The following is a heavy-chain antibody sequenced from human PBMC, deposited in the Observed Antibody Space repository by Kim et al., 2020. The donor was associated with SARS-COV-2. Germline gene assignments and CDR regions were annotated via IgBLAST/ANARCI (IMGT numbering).Heavy chain of an antibody. V-gene: IGHV3-33*08. Sequence: GGSLRLSCAASGFTFSIYGMHWVRQAPGKGLEWVAVIWYDGSNQYYADSVKGRFTISRDNPKHTLYLQMNSLRAEETAVYYCARDSGSALDVWGQGTTVTVSS. CDR3: ARDSGSALDV. J-gene: IGHJ6*02. CDR2: IWYDGSNQ. D-gene: IGHD3-10*01. CDR1: GFTFSIYG.